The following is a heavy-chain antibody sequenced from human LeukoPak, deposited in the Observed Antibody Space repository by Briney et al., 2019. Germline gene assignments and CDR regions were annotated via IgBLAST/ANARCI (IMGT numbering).Heavy chain of an antibody. J-gene: IGHJ4*02. CDR1: GFTFSSYA. CDR3: AKCGNSGCHLIDY. D-gene: IGHD5-12*01. V-gene: IGHV3-23*01. CDR2: ISVSGENT. Sequence: PGGSLRLSCAASGFTFSSYAMTWVRQAPGKGLQWVSTISVSGENTYYADSVKGRFTISRDISKSTLYLQMNSLRDEDTAVYYCAKCGNSGCHLIDYWGQGTLVTVSS.